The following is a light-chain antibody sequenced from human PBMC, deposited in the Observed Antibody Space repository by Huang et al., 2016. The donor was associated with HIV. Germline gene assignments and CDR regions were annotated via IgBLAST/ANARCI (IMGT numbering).Light chain of an antibody. CDR2: WAS. V-gene: IGKV4-1*01. J-gene: IGKJ1*01. CDR3: QQHYSTPWT. CDR1: QSVLYSANKKHLPMNC. Sequence: DIVMTQSPDSLAVPLGERATISCVSSQSVLYSANKKHLPMNCLAWYQKKPGQPPKLLCYWASSRASGVPDRFSGSGSGTDFTLTISSLQADDVAVYYCQQHYSTPWTFGQGTKVEIK.